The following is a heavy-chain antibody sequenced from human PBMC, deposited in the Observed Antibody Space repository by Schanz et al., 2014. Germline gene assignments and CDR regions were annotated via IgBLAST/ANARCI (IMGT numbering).Heavy chain of an antibody. CDR1: GFTFSSYW. J-gene: IGHJ4*02. CDR3: ARSEMDRGVIWGY. D-gene: IGHD3-10*01. CDR2: IKQDGSEK. V-gene: IGHV3-7*01. Sequence: EVQLVESGGGLVQPGGSLRLSCAASGFTFSSYWMSWVRQAPGEGLEWVANIKQDGSEKYYVDSVKGRFTISRDNAKNSLYLQMNSLRVEDTAVYYCARSEMDRGVIWGYWGQGTLVTVSS.